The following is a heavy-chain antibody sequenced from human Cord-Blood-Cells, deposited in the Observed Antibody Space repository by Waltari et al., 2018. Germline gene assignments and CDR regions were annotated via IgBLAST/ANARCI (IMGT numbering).Heavy chain of an antibody. CDR2: IYHSGST. V-gene: IGHV4-38-2*02. Sequence: QVQLQESGPGLVKPSETLSLTCTVSGYSISSGYYWGWIRQPPGKGLEWIGSIYHSGSTYYNPSLKSRVTISVDTSKNQFSLKLSSVTAADTAVYYCASVPLNTPAAGNFDYWGQGTLVTVSS. CDR3: ASVPLNTPAAGNFDY. J-gene: IGHJ4*02. D-gene: IGHD6-13*01. CDR1: GYSISSGYY.